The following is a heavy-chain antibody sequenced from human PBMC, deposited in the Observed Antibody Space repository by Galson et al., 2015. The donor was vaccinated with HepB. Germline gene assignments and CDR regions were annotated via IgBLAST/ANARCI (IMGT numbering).Heavy chain of an antibody. J-gene: IGHJ3*02. V-gene: IGHV4-39*07. Sequence: SETLSLTCTVSGGSITSGIHYWGWIRQPPGKGLEWFGSIDYSRRTYYNPSLKSRVTISRDTSKNQFSLKLTFVTAADTAVYYCARDYTTGNAFDIWGQGAMVTVSS. D-gene: IGHD4-17*01. CDR1: GGSITSGIHY. CDR2: IDYSRRT. CDR3: ARDYTTGNAFDI.